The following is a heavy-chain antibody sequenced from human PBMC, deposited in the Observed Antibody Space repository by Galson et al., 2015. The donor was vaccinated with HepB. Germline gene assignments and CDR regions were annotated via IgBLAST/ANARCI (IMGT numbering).Heavy chain of an antibody. Sequence: SLRLSCAASGFTFSSVYMSWVRQAPGKGLEWVGRIKNKVDGGTTDYAANVKGRFTISRDDSQNTLYLEMNSLKIEDTALYYCTTAPKGGGDCYDADYWVPGGLVTVSS. CDR3: TTAPKGGGDCYDADY. CDR1: GFTFSSVY. CDR2: IKNKVDGGTT. D-gene: IGHD2-21*02. J-gene: IGHJ4*02. V-gene: IGHV3-15*01.